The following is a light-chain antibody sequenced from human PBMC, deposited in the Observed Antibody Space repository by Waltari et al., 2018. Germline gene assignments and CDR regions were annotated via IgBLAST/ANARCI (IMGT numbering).Light chain of an antibody. Sequence: DIQMTQSPSTLSASVGDRVTITCRASERISRWLAWYQQKPGMAPKLLIYQASSLEDGVPSRFSGSGFETECSLSISSLQPEDFTTYYCQQYNTYPWTFGQGTKVEIK. CDR2: QAS. CDR1: ERISRW. CDR3: QQYNTYPWT. J-gene: IGKJ1*01. V-gene: IGKV1-5*03.